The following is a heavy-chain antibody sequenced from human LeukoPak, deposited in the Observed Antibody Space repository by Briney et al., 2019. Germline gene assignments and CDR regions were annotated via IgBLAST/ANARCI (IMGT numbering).Heavy chain of an antibody. CDR1: GGSISSSSYY. CDR2: IYYSGST. CDR3: ASRSSGYDPPFGIWYYYMDV. J-gene: IGHJ6*03. V-gene: IGHV4-39*07. Sequence: KPSETLSLTCTVSGGSISSSSYYWGWIRQPPGKGLEWIGSIYYSGSTYYNPSLKSRVTISVDTSKNQFSLKLSSVTAADTAVYYCASRSSGYDPPFGIWYYYMDVWGKGTTVTVSS. D-gene: IGHD5-12*01.